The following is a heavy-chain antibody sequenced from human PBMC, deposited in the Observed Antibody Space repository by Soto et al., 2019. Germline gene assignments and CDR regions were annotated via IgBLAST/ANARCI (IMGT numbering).Heavy chain of an antibody. V-gene: IGHV3-23*01. Sequence: GGSLRLSCVASGFPFSSYAMSWVRQTPGKGLEWVAGISGSGGSTYYADSVKGRFTISSDNSNNTLSLQMHILRVEDTAVYFCAKGGYYSLFDIWGQGTMVTVSS. CDR3: AKGGYYSLFDI. CDR1: GFPFSSYA. J-gene: IGHJ3*02. CDR2: ISGSGGST. D-gene: IGHD3-16*01.